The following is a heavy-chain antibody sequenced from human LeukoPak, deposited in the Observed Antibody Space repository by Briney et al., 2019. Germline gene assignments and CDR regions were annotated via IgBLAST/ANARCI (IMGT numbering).Heavy chain of an antibody. CDR3: ARVTGYVMEDYFDY. CDR2: IYYSGYT. D-gene: IGHD6-13*01. CDR1: GGSIRSSTYY. Sequence: SETLSLTCTVSGGSIRSSTYYWGWIRQPPGKGLEWIGSIYYSGYTYQNPSLESRVTISVDTSKNQFSLRLSSVTAADTAVYYCARVTGYVMEDYFDYWGQGTLVTVSS. V-gene: IGHV4-39*07. J-gene: IGHJ4*02.